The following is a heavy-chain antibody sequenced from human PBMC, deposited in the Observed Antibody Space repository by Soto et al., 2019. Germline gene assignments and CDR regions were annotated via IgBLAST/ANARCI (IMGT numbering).Heavy chain of an antibody. J-gene: IGHJ3*02. V-gene: IGHV2-26*01. CDR3: ARIPSGYCSRTSCYGGAFDI. D-gene: IGHD2-2*03. CDR1: GFSLSNARMG. Sequence: QVTLKESGPVLVKPTETLTLTCTVSGFSLSNARMGVSWIRQPPGKALEWLAHIFSNDEKSYSTSLKSTLTISKDTSKIQVVLTTTNTDPVDTATYDCARIPSGYCSRTSCYGGAFDIRGQGTMVTVSS. CDR2: IFSNDEK.